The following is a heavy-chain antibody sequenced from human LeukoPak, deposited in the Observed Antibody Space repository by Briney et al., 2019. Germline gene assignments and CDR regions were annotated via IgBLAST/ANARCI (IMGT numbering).Heavy chain of an antibody. CDR3: TTSRYSSSWSEYYFDY. D-gene: IGHD6-13*01. CDR2: IKSKTDGGTT. J-gene: IGHJ4*02. CDR1: GFTFSNAW. V-gene: IGHV3-15*01. Sequence: PGGSLRLSCAASGFTFSNAWMSWVRQAPGKGLEWVGRIKSKTDGGTTDYAAPVKGRFTISRDGSKNTLYLQMNSLKTEDTAVYYCTTSRYSSSWSEYYFDYWGQGTLVTVSS.